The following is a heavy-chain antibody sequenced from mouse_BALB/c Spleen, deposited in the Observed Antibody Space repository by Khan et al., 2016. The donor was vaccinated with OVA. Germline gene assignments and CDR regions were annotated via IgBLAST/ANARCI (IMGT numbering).Heavy chain of an antibody. CDR1: GFTFSTFV. Sequence: EVELVESGGGLVKPGGSLKLSCSASGFTFSTFVMSWVRQTPEKRLEWVATISSAGTYTYFSDSVKGRFTISRDNAKNTLYLQMHSLRSEDTAMYYCTNGNYGWFAYWGQGTLVTVAA. D-gene: IGHD2-1*01. J-gene: IGHJ3*01. V-gene: IGHV5-9-1*01. CDR3: TNGNYGWFAY. CDR2: ISSAGTYT.